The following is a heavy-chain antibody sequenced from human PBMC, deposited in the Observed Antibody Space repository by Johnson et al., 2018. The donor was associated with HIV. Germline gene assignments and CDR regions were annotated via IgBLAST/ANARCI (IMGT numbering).Heavy chain of an antibody. CDR2: ISYDGSNK. V-gene: IGHV3-30-3*01. D-gene: IGHD4-23*01. J-gene: IGHJ3*02. CDR1: GFTFSSYA. Sequence: QVKLVESGGGVVQPGRSLRLSCAASGFTFSSYAMHWVRQAPGKGLEWVAVISYDGSNKYYADSVKGRFTISRDNSKNTLYLQMNTLRVEDTAVYYCARGRWAPPPDAFDIWGQGTMVTVSS. CDR3: ARGRWAPPPDAFDI.